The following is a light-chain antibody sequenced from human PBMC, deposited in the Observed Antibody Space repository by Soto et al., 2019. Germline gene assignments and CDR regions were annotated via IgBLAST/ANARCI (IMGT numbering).Light chain of an antibody. CDR2: SAS. V-gene: IGKV1-9*01. CDR1: QALSDY. CDR3: QQLSRYPLT. Sequence: DIQFTQSPSVLCPSVVDTVTITCRASQALSDYLAWYQQKPGKAPDLLIYSASTLQSGVPSRFSGSGSETEFSLTIRALQPEDFATYYCQQLSRYPLTFGGGTKVDI. J-gene: IGKJ4*01.